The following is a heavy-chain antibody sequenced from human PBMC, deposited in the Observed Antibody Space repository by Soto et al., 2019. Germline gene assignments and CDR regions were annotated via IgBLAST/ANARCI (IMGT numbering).Heavy chain of an antibody. CDR2: ISSDGRNE. V-gene: IGHV3-30*03. J-gene: IGHJ4*02. CDR1: GFTINRFG. D-gene: IGHD2-21*01. Sequence: QVRLVESGGGVVEPGWSLRLSCVASGFTINRFGMEWVRQAPGKGLEWVALISSDGRNEYYSDSVKGRFTISRDMSKNTVYLQMNSLRVEDTAVYYCASVADYWGQGTLVTVSS. CDR3: ASVADY.